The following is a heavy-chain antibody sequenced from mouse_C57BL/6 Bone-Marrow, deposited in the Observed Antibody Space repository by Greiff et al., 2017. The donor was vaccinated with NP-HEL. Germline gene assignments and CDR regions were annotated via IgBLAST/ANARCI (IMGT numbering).Heavy chain of an antibody. CDR3: ARRPEIYDGYYVWYFDV. J-gene: IGHJ1*03. CDR1: GYSITSGYY. D-gene: IGHD2-3*01. CDR2: ISYDGSN. Sequence: DVQLQESGPGLVKPSQSLSLTCSVTGYSITSGYYWNWIRQFPGNKLEWMGYISYDGSNNYNPSLKNRISITRDTSKNQFFMKLNSVTTEDTATYYCARRPEIYDGYYVWYFDVWGTGTTVTVSS. V-gene: IGHV3-6*01.